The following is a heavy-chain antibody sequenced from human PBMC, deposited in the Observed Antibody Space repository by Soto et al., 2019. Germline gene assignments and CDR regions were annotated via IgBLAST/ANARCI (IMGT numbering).Heavy chain of an antibody. J-gene: IGHJ4*02. V-gene: IGHV3-30-3*01. CDR2: ISFHGNNK. CDR3: ARDRGDIAGQFVY. Sequence: QVQLVESGGCVVQPGRSLTLSCAASGFTFSRFAMHWVRQAPGKGLEWVAAISFHGNNKHYADSVKGRFTISRDNSRNKLYLQTNSLRVEDTALFYCARDRGDIAGQFVYWGQGTQVTVSS. D-gene: IGHD5-12*01. CDR1: GFTFSRFA.